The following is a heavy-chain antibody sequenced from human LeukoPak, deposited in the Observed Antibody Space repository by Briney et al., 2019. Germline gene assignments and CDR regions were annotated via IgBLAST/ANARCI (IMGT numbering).Heavy chain of an antibody. CDR1: GGTFSSYA. CDR3: ARGQAVVTPYYYYGMDV. V-gene: IGHV1-69*04. CDR2: IIPILGIA. Sequence: GSSVKVSCKASGGTFSSYAICWVRQAPGQGLEWMGRIIPILGIANYAQKFQGRVTITTDKSTSTAYMELSSLRSEDTAVYYCARGQAVVTPYYYYGMDVWGQGTTVTVSS. J-gene: IGHJ6*02. D-gene: IGHD4-23*01.